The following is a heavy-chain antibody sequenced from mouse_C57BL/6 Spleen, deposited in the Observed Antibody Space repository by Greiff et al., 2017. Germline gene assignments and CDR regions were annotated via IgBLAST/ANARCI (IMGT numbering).Heavy chain of an antibody. D-gene: IGHD2-10*02. Sequence: EVKLQESGGDLVKPGGSLKLSCAASGFTFSSYGMSWVRQTPDKRLEWVATISSGGSYTYYPDSVKGRFTISRDNAKHTLYLQMSSLKSEDTAMYYCARRYGNYEDYAMDYWGQGTSVTVSS. CDR2: ISSGGSYT. V-gene: IGHV5-6*02. CDR3: ARRYGNYEDYAMDY. J-gene: IGHJ4*01. CDR1: GFTFSSYG.